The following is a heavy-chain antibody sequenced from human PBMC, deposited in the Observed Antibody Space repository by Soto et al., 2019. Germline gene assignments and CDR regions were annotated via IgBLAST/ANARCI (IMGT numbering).Heavy chain of an antibody. V-gene: IGHV3-23*01. Sequence: PGGSLRLSCEASGFTFSSYAMSWVRQAPGKGLEWVSAISGSGGSTYYADSVKGRFTISRDNSKNTLYLQMNSLRAEDTAVYYCAKVSATYYDILTGPFDYWGQGTLVTAPQ. CDR1: GFTFSSYA. J-gene: IGHJ4*02. D-gene: IGHD3-9*01. CDR3: AKVSATYYDILTGPFDY. CDR2: ISGSGGST.